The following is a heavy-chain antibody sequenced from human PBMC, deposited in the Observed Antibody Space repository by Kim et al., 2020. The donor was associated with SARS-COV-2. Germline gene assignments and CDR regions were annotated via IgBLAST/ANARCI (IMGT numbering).Heavy chain of an antibody. CDR1: GFTFGDYA. CDR3: TREYCSSTSCRPFDY. Sequence: GGSLRLSCTASGFTFGDYAMSWFRQAPGKGLERVGFIRSKAYGGTTEYAASVKGRFTISRDDSKSIAYLQMNSLKTEDTAVYYCTREYCSSTSCRPFDYWGQGTLVTVSS. J-gene: IGHJ4*02. V-gene: IGHV3-49*03. D-gene: IGHD2-2*01. CDR2: IRSKAYGGTT.